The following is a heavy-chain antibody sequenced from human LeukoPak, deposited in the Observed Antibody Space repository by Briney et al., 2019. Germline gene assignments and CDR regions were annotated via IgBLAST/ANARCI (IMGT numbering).Heavy chain of an antibody. V-gene: IGHV4-34*01. CDR3: ARGYSSPMFWY. Sequence: SETLSLTCAVYGGSFSGYYWSWIRQPPGKGLEWIGEINHSGSTNYNPSLKSRVTISVDTSKNQFSLKLSSVTAADTAVYYCARGYSSPMFWYWGQGTLVTVSS. CDR2: INHSGST. D-gene: IGHD6-13*01. CDR1: GGSFSGYY. J-gene: IGHJ4*02.